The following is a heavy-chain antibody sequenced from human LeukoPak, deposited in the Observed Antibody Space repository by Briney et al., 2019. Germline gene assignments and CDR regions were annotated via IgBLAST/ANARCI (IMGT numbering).Heavy chain of an antibody. CDR1: GFTFSIYA. CDR3: TRDRVGRRISSAYYGD. D-gene: IGHD3-22*01. J-gene: IGHJ4*02. CDR2: IHSAGST. V-gene: IGHV3-53*01. Sequence: QPGGSLRLSCAASGFTFSIYAMTWVRQAPGKGLEWVSVIHSAGSTSYADSVKGRFTISRDNSKNTLYLQMNSLTAEDTAVYHCTRDRVGRRISSAYYGDWGQGTQVTVSS.